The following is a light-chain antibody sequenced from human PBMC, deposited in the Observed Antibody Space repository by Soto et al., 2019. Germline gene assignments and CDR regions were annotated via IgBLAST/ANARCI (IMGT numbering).Light chain of an antibody. CDR3: QQYFSSPWT. CDR2: WAS. J-gene: IGKJ1*01. Sequence: DIVLTQSPDSLTVSLGERATINCKPSRSVLYSPNNKNYLAWYQQKAGQPPKLLIYWASTRESGVPDRFSGSGSGTDFTLAISSLQAEDVAVYYCQQYFSSPWTFGQGTKVEIK. V-gene: IGKV4-1*01. CDR1: RSVLYSPNNKNY.